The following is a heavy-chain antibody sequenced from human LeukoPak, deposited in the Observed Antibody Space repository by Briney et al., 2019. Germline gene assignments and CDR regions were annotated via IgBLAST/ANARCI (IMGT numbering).Heavy chain of an antibody. CDR2: IDHSGST. CDR3: ASFTGIAAAGTGAFDI. J-gene: IGHJ3*02. V-gene: IGHV4-4*02. Sequence: ASETLSLTCAVSGGSISSSNWWSWVRQPPGKGLEWIGEIDHSGSTNYNPSLKSRVTISVDKSKNQFSLKLSSVTAADTAVYYCASFTGIAAAGTGAFDIWGQGTMVTVSS. D-gene: IGHD6-13*01. CDR1: GGSISSSNW.